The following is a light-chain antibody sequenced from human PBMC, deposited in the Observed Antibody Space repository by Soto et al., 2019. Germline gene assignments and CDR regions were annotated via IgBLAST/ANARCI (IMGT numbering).Light chain of an antibody. CDR3: LQHKDYPLT. V-gene: IGKV1-17*03. Sequence: DIQMTQSPSAMSASVGDRVTITCRASQDINYYLAWFQQKPGKVPKRLVYAASTLQSGVPSRFSGSGSGTELTLTISSLQPEDFATYYCLQHKDYPLTFGGGTKVEIK. J-gene: IGKJ4*01. CDR1: QDINYY. CDR2: AAS.